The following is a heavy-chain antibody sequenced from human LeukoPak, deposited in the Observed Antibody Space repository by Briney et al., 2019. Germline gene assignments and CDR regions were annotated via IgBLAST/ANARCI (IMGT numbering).Heavy chain of an antibody. Sequence: PSETLSLTCAVYGGSFSGYYWSWIRQPPGKGLEWIGEINHSGSTNYNPSLKSRVTISVDTSKNQFSLKLSSVTAADTAVYYCARRDGDLYYYGMDVWGQGTTVTVSS. J-gene: IGHJ6*02. CDR2: INHSGST. CDR3: ARRDGDLYYYGMDV. D-gene: IGHD4-17*01. V-gene: IGHV4-34*01. CDR1: GGSFSGYY.